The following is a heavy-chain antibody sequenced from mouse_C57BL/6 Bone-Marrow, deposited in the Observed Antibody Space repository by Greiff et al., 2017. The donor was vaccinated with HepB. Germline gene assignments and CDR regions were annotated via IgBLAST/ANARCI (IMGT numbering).Heavy chain of an antibody. J-gene: IGHJ4*01. CDR1: GFTFSDYG. D-gene: IGHD1-1*01. CDR3: ARYYGSSYYAMDY. Sequence: DVKLVESGGGLVKPGGSLKLSCAASGFTFSDYGMHWVRQAPEKGLEWVAYISSGSSTIYYADTVKGRFTISRDNAKNILFLQMTSLRSEDTAMYYCARYYGSSYYAMDYWGQGTSVTVSS. CDR2: ISSGSSTI. V-gene: IGHV5-17*01.